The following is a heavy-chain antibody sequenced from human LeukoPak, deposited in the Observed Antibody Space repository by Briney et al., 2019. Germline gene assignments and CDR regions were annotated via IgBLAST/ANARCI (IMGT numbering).Heavy chain of an antibody. D-gene: IGHD5-24*01. CDR2: SYYSGSS. Sequence: SETLSLTCSVYGGPISSRSSYWGWCRQPPGKGLEWIVSSYYSGSSFDNRDLKSQDTISVDTSKNQFSLHLISVTAADTPVYYCARHRLGSLQSSCDYWGQGNLLTVSS. CDR3: ARHRLGSLQSSCDY. V-gene: IGHV4-39*01. CDR1: GGPISSRSSY. J-gene: IGHJ4*02.